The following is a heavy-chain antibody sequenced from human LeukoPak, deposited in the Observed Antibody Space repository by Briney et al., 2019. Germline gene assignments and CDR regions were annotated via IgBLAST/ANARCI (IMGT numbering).Heavy chain of an antibody. J-gene: IGHJ4*02. D-gene: IGHD5-12*01. V-gene: IGHV3-30*02. Sequence: GGSLRLSCAASGFTFSSYGMHWVRQAPGKGLEWVAFIRYDGSNKYYADSVKGRFTISRDNAKNSLYLQMNSLRAEDTAVYYCTTLTVARNIDYWGQGTLVTVSS. CDR3: TTLTVARNIDY. CDR2: IRYDGSNK. CDR1: GFTFSSYG.